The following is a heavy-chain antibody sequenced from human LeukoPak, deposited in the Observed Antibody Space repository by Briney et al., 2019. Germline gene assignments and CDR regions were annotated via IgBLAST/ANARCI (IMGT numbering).Heavy chain of an antibody. CDR3: AKPRLSVGLVSYYYYGMDV. CDR1: GFTFSSYA. V-gene: IGHV3-23*01. CDR2: ISGSGGST. Sequence: GSLRLSCAASGFTFSSYAMSWVRQAPGKGLEWVSAISGSGGSTYYADSVKGRFTISRDNSKNTLYLQMNSLRAEDTAVYYCAKPRLSVGLVSYYYYGMDVWGQGTTVTVSS. J-gene: IGHJ6*02. D-gene: IGHD6-19*01.